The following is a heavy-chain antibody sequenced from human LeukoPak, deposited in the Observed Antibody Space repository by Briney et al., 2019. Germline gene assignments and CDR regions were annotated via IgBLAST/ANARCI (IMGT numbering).Heavy chain of an antibody. CDR3: ARRSPIARAFDY. V-gene: IGHV4-59*08. Sequence: SETLSLTCTVSGGSISSYYWSWIRQPPGMGLEWIGYIYYSGSTNYNPSLKSRVTISVDTSKNQFSLKLSSVTAADTAVYYCARRSPIARAFDYWGQGTLVTVSS. J-gene: IGHJ4*02. D-gene: IGHD2-21*01. CDR2: IYYSGST. CDR1: GGSISSYY.